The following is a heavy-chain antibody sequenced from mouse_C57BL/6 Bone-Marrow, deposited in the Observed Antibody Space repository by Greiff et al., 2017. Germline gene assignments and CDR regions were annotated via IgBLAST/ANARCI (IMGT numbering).Heavy chain of an antibody. CDR3: ARWIFYYFDY. CDR2: IYPGDGDT. Sequence: VKLVESGAELVKPGASVKISCKASGYAFSSYWMNWVKQRPGKGLEWIGQIYPGDGDTNYNGKFKGKATLTADKSSSTAYMQLSSLTSEDSAVYFCARWIFYYFDYWGQGTTLTVSS. CDR1: GYAFSSYW. V-gene: IGHV1-80*01. J-gene: IGHJ2*01.